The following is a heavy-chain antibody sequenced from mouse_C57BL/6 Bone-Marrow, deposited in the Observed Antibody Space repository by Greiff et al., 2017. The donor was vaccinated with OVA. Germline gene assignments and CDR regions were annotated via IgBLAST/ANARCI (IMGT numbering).Heavy chain of an antibody. CDR2: SRNKANDYTT. CDR1: GFTFSDFY. J-gene: IGHJ4*01. CDR3: ARKDYYGRGFMDY. Sequence: EVMLVESGGGLVQSGRSLRLSCATSGFTFSDFYMEWVRQAPGKGLEWIAASRNKANDYTTEDSASVKGRFIVSRDTSQSILYLQMNALRAEDTAIYYCARKDYYGRGFMDYWGQGTSVTVSS. V-gene: IGHV7-1*01. D-gene: IGHD1-1*01.